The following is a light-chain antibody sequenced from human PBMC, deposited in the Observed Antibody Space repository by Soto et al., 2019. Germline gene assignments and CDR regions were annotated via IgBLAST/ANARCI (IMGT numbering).Light chain of an antibody. Sequence: DIQMTQSPSTLSATVGDRVTITFRASQNINTWLAWYQQKPGKAPKLLILKASSLESGVPSRFSGSGSGTEFTLTISSLQPDDFATYYCHQYNSYSRTFGQGTKVDIK. CDR1: QNINTW. CDR3: HQYNSYSRT. J-gene: IGKJ1*01. CDR2: KAS. V-gene: IGKV1-5*03.